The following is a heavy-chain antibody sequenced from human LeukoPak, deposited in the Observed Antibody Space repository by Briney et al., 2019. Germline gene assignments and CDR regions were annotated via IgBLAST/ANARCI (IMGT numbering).Heavy chain of an antibody. J-gene: IGHJ4*02. CDR2: ISASGGST. CDR3: ANNLVWGFSYGIPFDY. V-gene: IGHV3-23*01. Sequence: GGSLRLSCAASGFTFSSYAMSWVRQAPGKGLEWVSAISASGGSTYYADSVKGRFTISRDNSKNTLYLQMNSLRAEDTAVYYCANNLVWGFSYGIPFDYWGQGTLVTGSS. D-gene: IGHD5-18*01. CDR1: GFTFSSYA.